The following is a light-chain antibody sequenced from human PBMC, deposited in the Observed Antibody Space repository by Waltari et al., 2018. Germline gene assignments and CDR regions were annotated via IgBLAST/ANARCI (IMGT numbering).Light chain of an antibody. CDR2: SNN. CDR3: AAWDDSLNGRGV. CDR1: SSNIGSHT. V-gene: IGLV1-44*01. Sequence: QSVLTHPPSASGTPGQRVPIPWSGSSSNIGSHTVNWSQQLPGTAPKLLIYSNNQRPSGVPDRFSGSKSGTSASLAISGLQSEDEADYYCAAWDDSLNGRGVFGTGTKVTVL. J-gene: IGLJ1*01.